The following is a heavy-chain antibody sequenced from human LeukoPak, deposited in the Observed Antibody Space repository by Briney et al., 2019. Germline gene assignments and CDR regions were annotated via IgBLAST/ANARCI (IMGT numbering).Heavy chain of an antibody. CDR2: IKSKTDGRTI. CDR3: TTFLSGGTEAP. D-gene: IGHD1-1*01. V-gene: IGHV3-15*01. CDR1: GFTFNNAW. J-gene: IGHJ5*02. Sequence: PGGSLRLSCAASGFTFNNAWRSGVRQAPGKGLEWVGRIKSKTDGRTIDSAATVKGRFTISRDESKNTVYLQMNSLKTEDTAVYYCTTFLSGGTEAPWGQGALVTVSS.